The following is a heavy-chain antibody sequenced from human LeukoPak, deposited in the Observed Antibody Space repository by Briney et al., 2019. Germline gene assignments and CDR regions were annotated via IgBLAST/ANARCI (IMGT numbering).Heavy chain of an antibody. CDR3: ARGSFFDYYDSSGYPDY. J-gene: IGHJ4*02. V-gene: IGHV4-61*02. CDR1: GGSTSSGSYY. D-gene: IGHD3-22*01. CDR2: IYTSGST. Sequence: PSQTLSLTCTVSGGSTSSGSYYWSWIRQPAGKGLEWIGCIYTSGSTNYNPSLKSRVTISVDTSKNQFSLKLSSVTAADTAVYYCARGSFFDYYDSSGYPDYWGQGTLVTVSS.